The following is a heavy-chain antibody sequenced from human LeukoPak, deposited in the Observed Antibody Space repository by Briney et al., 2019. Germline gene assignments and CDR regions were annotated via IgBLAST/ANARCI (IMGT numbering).Heavy chain of an antibody. J-gene: IGHJ4*02. CDR1: GFTFSSYG. CDR3: ARAWGDYDLDY. Sequence: AGGSLRLSCAASGFTFSSYGMHWVRQAPGKGLEWVAVIWYDGSNKYYADSVKGRFTISRDNSKNTLYLQMNSLRAEDTAVYYCARAWGDYDLDYWGQGTLVTVSS. V-gene: IGHV3-33*01. CDR2: IWYDGSNK. D-gene: IGHD4-17*01.